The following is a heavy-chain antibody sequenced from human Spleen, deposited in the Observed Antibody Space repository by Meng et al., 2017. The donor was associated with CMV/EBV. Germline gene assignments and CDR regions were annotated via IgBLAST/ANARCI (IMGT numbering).Heavy chain of an antibody. CDR2: LNPNSGGT. Sequence: KPSGYTFTAYYVHWVRQAPGQGLEWVGWLNPNSGGTKYAQKFQGRVTMSRDTFIATAYMELTRLKSDDTALYYCARADSSGYFALLDYWGQGTLVTVSS. V-gene: IGHV1-2*02. CDR3: ARADSSGYFALLDY. D-gene: IGHD3-22*01. J-gene: IGHJ4*02. CDR1: GYTFTAYY.